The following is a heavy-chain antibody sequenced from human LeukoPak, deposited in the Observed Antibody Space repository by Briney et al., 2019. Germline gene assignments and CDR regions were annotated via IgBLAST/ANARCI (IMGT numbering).Heavy chain of an antibody. V-gene: IGHV1-8*02. Sequence: ASVKVSCKASGYTFTTYEIYWVRQATGQGLEWVGWMSPNSGNTVYAQKFQGRVTMTRDTSISTAYMELSRLRSDDTAVYYCARDGYSYGRYYYYYMDVWGKGTTVTISS. CDR1: GYTFTTYE. D-gene: IGHD5-18*01. J-gene: IGHJ6*03. CDR3: ARDGYSYGRYYYYYMDV. CDR2: MSPNSGNT.